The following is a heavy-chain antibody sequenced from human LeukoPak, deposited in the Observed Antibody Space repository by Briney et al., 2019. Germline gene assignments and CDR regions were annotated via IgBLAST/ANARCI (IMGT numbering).Heavy chain of an antibody. CDR2: ISRNGNT. CDR1: ISSGYY. CDR3: ARAFSNYEYFDY. Sequence: SETLSLTCTVPISSGYYWGWIRQPPGKGLEWVGSISRNGNTDYNPSLKSRVTISIHTSQNQVSLRLNSVTAADTAVYYCARAFSNYEYFDYWGQGTLVTVSS. J-gene: IGHJ4*02. V-gene: IGHV4-38-2*02. D-gene: IGHD4-11*01.